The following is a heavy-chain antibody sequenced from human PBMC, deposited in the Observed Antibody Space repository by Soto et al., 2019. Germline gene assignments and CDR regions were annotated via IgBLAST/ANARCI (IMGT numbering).Heavy chain of an antibody. D-gene: IGHD3-16*01. J-gene: IGHJ4*02. V-gene: IGHV4-59*08. Sequence: QVQLRESGPGLVTPSETLSVTCTVSGDSISGHYWSWIRQPPGKGLEWIGSSHSAGTSNYNASLKSRVTLSLDTSKNVFSMRLTSVTAADTGVYYCVRGEWERRSFDDWGQGTLVTVSS. CDR2: SHSAGTS. CDR3: VRGEWERRSFDD. CDR1: GDSISGHY.